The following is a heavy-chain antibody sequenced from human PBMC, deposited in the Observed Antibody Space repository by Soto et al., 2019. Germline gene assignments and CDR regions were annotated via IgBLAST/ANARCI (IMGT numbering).Heavy chain of an antibody. D-gene: IGHD6-6*01. CDR1: GFTFTSSA. J-gene: IGHJ6*02. Sequence: SVKVSCKASGFTFTSSAVQWVRQARGQRLEWIGWIVVGSGNTNYAQKFQERVTITRDMSTSTAYMELSSLRSEDTAVYYCAAETAGDSSSVYYYYYGMDVWGQGTTVTVSS. CDR2: IVVGSGNT. V-gene: IGHV1-58*01. CDR3: AAETAGDSSSVYYYYYGMDV.